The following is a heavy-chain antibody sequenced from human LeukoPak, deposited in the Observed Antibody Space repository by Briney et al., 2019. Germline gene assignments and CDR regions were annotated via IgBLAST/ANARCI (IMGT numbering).Heavy chain of an antibody. J-gene: IGHJ4*02. D-gene: IGHD4-17*01. V-gene: IGHV4-34*01. CDR1: GGSLSGYY. CDR3: ARDYGDLDY. Sequence: PSETLSLTCAVSGGSLSGYYWTWIRQPPGKGLEWIGEINHSGSTNYNPSLKSRVTISVDTSKNQFSLKLSSVTAADTAVYYCARDYGDLDYWGQGTLVTVSS. CDR2: INHSGST.